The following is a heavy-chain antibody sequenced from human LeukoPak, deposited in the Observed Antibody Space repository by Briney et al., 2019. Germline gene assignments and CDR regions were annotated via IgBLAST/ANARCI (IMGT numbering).Heavy chain of an antibody. CDR3: ARERSGSPDY. CDR2: INPSSGGT. J-gene: IGHJ4*02. D-gene: IGHD3-10*01. Sequence: ASVKVSCEASGYTFTGYYMHWVRQAPGQGLEWMGWINPSSGGTNYAQKFQGRVTMTRDTSLTTAYMELSRLRSDDTAVYYCARERSGSPDYWGQGTLVTVSS. V-gene: IGHV1-2*02. CDR1: GYTFTGYY.